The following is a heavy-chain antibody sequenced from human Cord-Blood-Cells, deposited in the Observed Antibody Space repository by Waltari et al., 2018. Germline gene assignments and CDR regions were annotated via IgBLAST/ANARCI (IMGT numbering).Heavy chain of an antibody. CDR3: ARGLRGDRDIVATIDY. CDR1: GGSFSGYS. Sequence: QVQLQQWGAGLLKPSETLSLTCAVYGGSFSGYSWSWIRKPPGKGLEWIGEINHSGSTNYNPSLKSRVTISVDTSKNQFSLKLSSVTAADTAVYYCARGLRGDRDIVATIDYWGQGTLVTVSS. V-gene: IGHV4-34*01. J-gene: IGHJ4*02. CDR2: INHSGST. D-gene: IGHD5-12*01.